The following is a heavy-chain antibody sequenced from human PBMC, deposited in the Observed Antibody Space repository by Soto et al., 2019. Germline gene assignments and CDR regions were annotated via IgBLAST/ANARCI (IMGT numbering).Heavy chain of an antibody. CDR3: ARHTVKDYYYYGMDV. CDR1: GYSFTSYW. D-gene: IGHD4-4*01. Sequence: LGESLKISCKGSGYSFTSYWISWVRQMPGKGLEWMGRIDPSDSYTNYSPSFQGHVTISADKSISTAYLQWSSLKASDTAMYYCARHTVKDYYYYGMDVWGQGTTVTVSS. CDR2: IDPSDSYT. V-gene: IGHV5-10-1*01. J-gene: IGHJ6*02.